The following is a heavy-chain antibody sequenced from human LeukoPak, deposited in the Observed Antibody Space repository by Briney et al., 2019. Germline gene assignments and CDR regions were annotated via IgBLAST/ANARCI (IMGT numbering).Heavy chain of an antibody. CDR1: GGSFSGYY. Sequence: SETLSLTCAVYGGSFSGYYWSWIRQPPGKGLEWIGEINHSGSTNYNPSLKSRVTISVDTSKNQFSLKLSSVTAADTAVYYCARDTDGLLWFGELSTEVGWFDPWGQGTLVTVSS. J-gene: IGHJ5*02. V-gene: IGHV4-34*01. D-gene: IGHD3-10*01. CDR2: INHSGST. CDR3: ARDTDGLLWFGELSTEVGWFDP.